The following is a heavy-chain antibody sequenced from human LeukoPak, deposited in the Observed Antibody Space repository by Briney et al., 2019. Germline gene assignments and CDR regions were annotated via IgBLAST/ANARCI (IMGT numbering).Heavy chain of an antibody. J-gene: IGHJ1*01. V-gene: IGHV4-39*07. Sequence: SETLSLTCTVSGGSISSSSYYWGWIRQPPGKGLEWIGSIYYSGSTYYNPSLKSRVTISVDTSKNQFSLKLSSVTAADTAVYYCARGLPYSSGWYRAEYFQHWGQGTLVTVSS. CDR3: ARGLPYSSGWYRAEYFQH. CDR2: IYYSGST. D-gene: IGHD6-19*01. CDR1: GGSISSSSYY.